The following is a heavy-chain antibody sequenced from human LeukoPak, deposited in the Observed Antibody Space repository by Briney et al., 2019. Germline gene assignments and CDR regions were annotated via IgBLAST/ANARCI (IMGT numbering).Heavy chain of an antibody. J-gene: IGHJ6*03. Sequence: PGGSLRLSCAASGFTFSDYYMSWIRQAPGKGLEWVSGISWNSGSIGYADSAKGRFTISRDNAKNSLYLQMNSLRAEDMALYYCAKDKSSSWNHYYYYYMDVWGKGTTVTVSS. CDR2: ISWNSGSI. CDR1: GFTFSDYY. V-gene: IGHV3-9*03. CDR3: AKDKSSSWNHYYYYYMDV. D-gene: IGHD6-13*01.